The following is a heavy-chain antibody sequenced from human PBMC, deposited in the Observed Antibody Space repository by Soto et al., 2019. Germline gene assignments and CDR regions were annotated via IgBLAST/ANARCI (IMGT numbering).Heavy chain of an antibody. CDR3: TSPYSSGLVGY. CDR2: IRSKANSYAT. Sequence: EVQLVESGGGLVRPGGSLKLSCAASGFNFSGSAMHWVRQASGKGLEWVGRIRSKANSYATAYAASVKGRFTISRDDSKNTAYLQMNSLKTEDAAVYYCTSPYSSGLVGYWGQGTLVTVSS. CDR1: GFNFSGSA. V-gene: IGHV3-73*01. D-gene: IGHD6-19*01. J-gene: IGHJ4*02.